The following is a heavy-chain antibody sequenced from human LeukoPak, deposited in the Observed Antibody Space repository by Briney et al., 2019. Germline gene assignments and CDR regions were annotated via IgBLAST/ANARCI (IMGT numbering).Heavy chain of an antibody. D-gene: IGHD4-17*01. V-gene: IGHV1-2*02. CDR3: AIFTVTTVPIDY. Sequence: ASVKVSCKASGYTFTCYYMHWVRQAPGQGREWMGWINPNSGGTNYAQKFQGRVTMTRDTSISTAYMELSRLRSDDTAVYYCAIFTVTTVPIDYWGQGTLVTVSS. CDR2: INPNSGGT. CDR1: GYTFTCYY. J-gene: IGHJ4*02.